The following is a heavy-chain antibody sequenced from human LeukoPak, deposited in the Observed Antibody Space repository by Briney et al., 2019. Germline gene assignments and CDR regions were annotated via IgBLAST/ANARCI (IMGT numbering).Heavy chain of an antibody. CDR1: GGSFSGYY. J-gene: IGHJ5*02. D-gene: IGHD3-3*01. CDR2: INHSGST. CDR3: ARRRRFLGPLGWFDP. Sequence: SETLSLTCSVYGGSFSGYYWSWIRQPPGKGLEWIGEINHSGSTNYNPSLKSRVTISVDTSKNQFSLKLSSVTAADTAVYYCARRRRFLGPLGWFDPWGQGTLVTVSS. V-gene: IGHV4-34*01.